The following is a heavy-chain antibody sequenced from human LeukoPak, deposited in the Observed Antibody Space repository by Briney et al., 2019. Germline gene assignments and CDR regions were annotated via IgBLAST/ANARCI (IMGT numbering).Heavy chain of an antibody. V-gene: IGHV4-34*01. Sequence: KASETLSLTCAVYGGSFSGYCWSWIRQPPGKGLEWIGEIHHSGSTNYNPSLKSRVTISVDTSKNQFSLNLSSVTAADTAVYYCARGPSMQLWSDPYYYYGMDVWGQGTTVTVSS. CDR3: ARGPSMQLWSDPYYYYGMDV. CDR1: GGSFSGYC. D-gene: IGHD5-18*01. CDR2: IHHSGST. J-gene: IGHJ6*02.